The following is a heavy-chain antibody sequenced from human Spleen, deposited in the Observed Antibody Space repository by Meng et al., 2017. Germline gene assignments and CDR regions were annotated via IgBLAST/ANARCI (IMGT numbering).Heavy chain of an antibody. V-gene: IGHV1-2*06. CDR3: ARDGDSSTSLDY. CDR2: INPNSGGT. J-gene: IGHJ4*02. CDR1: GYNFPDYY. D-gene: IGHD6-6*01. Sequence: ASVKVSCKPSGYNFPDYYIHWVRQAPGQGLEWMGRINPNSGGTNYAQKFQGRVTVTRDTSISTAYMELSRLRSDDTAVYYCARDGDSSTSLDYWGQGTLVTVSS.